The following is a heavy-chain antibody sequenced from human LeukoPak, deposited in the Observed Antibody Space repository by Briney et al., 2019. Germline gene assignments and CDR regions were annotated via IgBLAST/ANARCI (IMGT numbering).Heavy chain of an antibody. D-gene: IGHD3-9*01. Sequence: GASVKVSCKASGYTFTGYYMHSVRQAPGQGLEWMGWINPNSGGTNYAQKFQGRVTMTRDTSISTAYMELSRLRSDDTAVYYCARLEYDILTGYSSYFDYWGQGTLVTVSS. V-gene: IGHV1-2*02. CDR3: ARLEYDILTGYSSYFDY. CDR2: INPNSGGT. J-gene: IGHJ4*02. CDR1: GYTFTGYY.